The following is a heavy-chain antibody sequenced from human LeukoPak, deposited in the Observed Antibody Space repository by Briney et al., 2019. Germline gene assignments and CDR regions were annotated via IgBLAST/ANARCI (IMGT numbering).Heavy chain of an antibody. D-gene: IGHD4-17*01. V-gene: IGHV1-69*05. Sequence: SVKVSFKASGGTFSSYAISWVRQAPGQGLEWMGRIIPIFGTANYAQKFQGRVTITTDESTSTAYMELSSLRSEDTAVYYCARRVTTILNWFDPWGQGTLVTVSS. J-gene: IGHJ5*02. CDR2: IIPIFGTA. CDR1: GGTFSSYA. CDR3: ARRVTTILNWFDP.